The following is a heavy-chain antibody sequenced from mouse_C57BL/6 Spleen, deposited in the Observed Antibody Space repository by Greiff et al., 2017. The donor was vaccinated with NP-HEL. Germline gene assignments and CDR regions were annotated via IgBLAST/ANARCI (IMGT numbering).Heavy chain of an antibody. J-gene: IGHJ3*01. CDR2: IYPGSGST. CDR3: ALYYGSSYGAWFAY. D-gene: IGHD1-1*01. CDR1: GYTFTSYW. Sequence: QVQLQQPGAELVKPGASVKMSCKASGYTFTSYWITWVKQRPGQGLAWIGDIYPGSGSTNYNEKFKSKATLTVDTSSSTAYMQLSSLTSEDSAVYYCALYYGSSYGAWFAYWGQGTLVTVSA. V-gene: IGHV1-55*01.